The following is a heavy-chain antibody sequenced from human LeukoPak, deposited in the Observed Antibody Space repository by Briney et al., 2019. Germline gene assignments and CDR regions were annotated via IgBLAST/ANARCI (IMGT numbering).Heavy chain of an antibody. Sequence: PGGSLRLSCAASGFTFSSYGMSWVRQAPGKGLEWVAGISGSGGSTYYADSVKGRFTISRDDSTNTLYLQLNSLTAEDTAVYHCANGLTTSPGSYWIQNTYYFAYSGYRTLGT. CDR2: ISGSGGST. J-gene: IGHJ4*01. CDR3: ANGLTTSPGSYWIQNTYYFAY. D-gene: IGHD3-10*01. CDR1: GFTFSSYG. V-gene: IGHV3-23*01.